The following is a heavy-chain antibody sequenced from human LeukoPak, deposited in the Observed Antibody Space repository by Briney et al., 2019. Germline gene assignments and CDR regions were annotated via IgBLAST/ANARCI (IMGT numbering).Heavy chain of an antibody. CDR1: GYTFTGYY. CDR3: ARVVVAATTKFDY. J-gene: IGHJ4*02. CDR2: INPNSGGT. V-gene: IGHV1-2*02. Sequence: ASVKVSCKASGYTFTGYYMHWVRQAPGQGLEWMGWINPNSGGTNYAQKFQGRVTMTRDTSISTAYMELSRLRSDDTAVYYCARVVVAATTKFDYWGQGTLVTVSS. D-gene: IGHD2-15*01.